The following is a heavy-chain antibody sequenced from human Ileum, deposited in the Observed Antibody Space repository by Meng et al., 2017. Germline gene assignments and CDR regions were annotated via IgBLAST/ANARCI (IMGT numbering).Heavy chain of an antibody. J-gene: IGHJ5*02. CDR1: GDSITSYY. Sequence: SETLSLTCTVSGDSITSYYWSWIRQPPGKGLEWIAWIYYSGSTNYNPSLKSRVTISMETSKHQFSLNLTSVTTADTAVYYCARGGASPKWLDPWGQGTLVTVSS. V-gene: IGHV4-59*01. D-gene: IGHD1-26*01. CDR3: ARGGASPKWLDP. CDR2: IYYSGST.